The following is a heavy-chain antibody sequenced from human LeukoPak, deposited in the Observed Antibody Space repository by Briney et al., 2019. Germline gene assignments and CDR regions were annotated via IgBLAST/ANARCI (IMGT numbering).Heavy chain of an antibody. CDR3: ARGSGRGALVAGTFDY. Sequence: GGSLRLSCAASRFTFSSYWLTWVRQAPGKGLEWVANIKQDGSEKHYVDSVKGRFTISRDNAKNSLYLQMNSLRAEDTAVYYCARGSGRGALVAGTFDYWGQGTLVTVSS. V-gene: IGHV3-7*01. D-gene: IGHD6-19*01. J-gene: IGHJ4*02. CDR2: IKQDGSEK. CDR1: RFTFSSYW.